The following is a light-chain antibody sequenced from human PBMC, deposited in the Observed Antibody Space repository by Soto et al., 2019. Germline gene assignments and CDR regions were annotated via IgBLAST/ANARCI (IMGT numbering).Light chain of an antibody. CDR2: KAS. CDR3: QQYSTYSRT. CDR1: QSMSGW. V-gene: IGKV1-5*03. Sequence: DIKMTQSTYTRSAAVGDRVTITCRASQSMSGWLVWYKKKAGKTPNLLIYKASRLSSGVTSMFSGCASETESPLTISRRPCSDYATYYCQQYSTYSRTFGEWTKGEVK. J-gene: IGKJ1*01.